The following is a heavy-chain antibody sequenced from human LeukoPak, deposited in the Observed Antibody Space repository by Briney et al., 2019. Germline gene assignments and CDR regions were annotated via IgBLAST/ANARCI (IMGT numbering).Heavy chain of an antibody. CDR3: VRGGLVRGTLNSLISFDV. CDR2: TYYRSKWYKDEAGSYK. D-gene: IGHD3-10*01. J-gene: IGHJ3*01. CDR1: GDSVSRNNAG. V-gene: IGHV6-1*01. Sequence: SQTLSLTCAISGDSVSRNNAGWSWIRQSPSRGLEWLARTYYRSKWYKDEAGSYKDEAGSLTNRITINADTAKNQVSLQVTSVTAEDTAMYYCVRGGLVRGTLNSLISFDVWGQGIMVTVSS.